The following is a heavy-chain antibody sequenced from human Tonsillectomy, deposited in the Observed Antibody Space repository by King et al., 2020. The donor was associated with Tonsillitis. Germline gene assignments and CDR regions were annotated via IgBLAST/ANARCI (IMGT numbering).Heavy chain of an antibody. CDR2: INPNSGDT. CDR1: GYTFTDYY. J-gene: IGHJ4*02. D-gene: IGHD1-7*01. Sequence: QLVQSGAEVKKPGASVKVSCKASGYTFTDYYIHWVRQAPGQGLEWMGWINPNSGDTNYAQKFQGRVTMTRDTSISTAYMDLSRLRSDDTATYYCARAFWDLELGDYWGQGTPVTVSS. CDR3: ARAFWDLELGDY. V-gene: IGHV1-2*02.